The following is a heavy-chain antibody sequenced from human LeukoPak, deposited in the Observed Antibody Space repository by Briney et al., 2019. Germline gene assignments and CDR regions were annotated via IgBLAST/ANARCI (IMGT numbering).Heavy chain of an antibody. J-gene: IGHJ4*02. Sequence: GGSLRLSCAASGFTFSSSSMNWVRQAPGKGLEWVSSISSISSYIYYADSVKGRFTISRDKGKNSLYLQMNSLRAEDTAVYYCAKGRPFDYWGQGTLVTVSS. CDR3: AKGRPFDY. CDR1: GFTFSSSS. V-gene: IGHV3-21*06. CDR2: ISSISSYI.